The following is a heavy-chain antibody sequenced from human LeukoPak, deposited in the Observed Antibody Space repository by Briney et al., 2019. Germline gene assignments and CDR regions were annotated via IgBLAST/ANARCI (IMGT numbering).Heavy chain of an antibody. CDR1: GGSISSGGYY. Sequence: PSQTLSLTCTVSGGSISSGGYYWSWIRQHPGKGLEWIGYIYYSGSTYYNPSLKSRVTISVDTSKNQFYLKLSSVTAADTAVYYCARDDYGGNSHHYWGQGTLVTVSS. J-gene: IGHJ4*02. V-gene: IGHV4-31*03. CDR3: ARDDYGGNSHHY. D-gene: IGHD4-23*01. CDR2: IYYSGST.